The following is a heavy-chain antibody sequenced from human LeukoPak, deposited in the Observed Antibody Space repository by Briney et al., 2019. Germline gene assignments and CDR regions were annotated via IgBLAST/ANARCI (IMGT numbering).Heavy chain of an antibody. V-gene: IGHV4-59*01. CDR1: GGSISSYY. Sequence: DPSETLSLTCTVSGGSISSYYWSWIRQPPGKGLEWIGYIYYSGSTNYNPSLKSRVTISVDTSKNQFSLKLSSVTAADTAVYYCARGNDAFDIRGQGTMVTVSS. J-gene: IGHJ3*02. CDR2: IYYSGST. CDR3: ARGNDAFDI. D-gene: IGHD3-10*01.